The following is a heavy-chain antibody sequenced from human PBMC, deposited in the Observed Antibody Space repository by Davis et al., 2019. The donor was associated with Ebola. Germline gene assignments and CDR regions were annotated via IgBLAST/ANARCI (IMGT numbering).Heavy chain of an antibody. V-gene: IGHV3-48*03. J-gene: IGHJ4*02. CDR2: IWGNSEVV. Sequence: GESLKISCAASGFTFSDYKMNWVRQAPGKGLELISHIWGNSEVVDYADSVKGRFTISRDNARNLLFLQMNSLRDEDTAAYYCARNGPGTFDYWGQGTMVTVSS. CDR3: ARNGPGTFDY. CDR1: GFTFSDYK. D-gene: IGHD2-8*01.